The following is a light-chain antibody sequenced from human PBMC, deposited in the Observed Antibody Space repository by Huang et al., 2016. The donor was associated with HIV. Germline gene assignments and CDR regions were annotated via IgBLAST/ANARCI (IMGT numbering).Light chain of an antibody. CDR2: GSS. V-gene: IGKV3-15*01. J-gene: IGKJ1*01. CDR3: QQYNTSPRT. CDR1: QSVFKN. Sequence: ENLMTQSPSTLSVSPGESATLSCRASQSVFKNLAWYKQKPGQAPKLLIDGSSTRAAGIPARFSGSGSGTDFTLTISSLQSEDFAVYYCQQYNTSPRTFGQGTKVEV.